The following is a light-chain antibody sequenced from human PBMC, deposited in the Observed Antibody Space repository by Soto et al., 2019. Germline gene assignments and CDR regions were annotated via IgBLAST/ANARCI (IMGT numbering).Light chain of an antibody. CDR1: QSISSW. J-gene: IGKJ1*01. CDR3: QQYNRYWT. Sequence: DIQMTQSPSTLSASVGDRVTITCRASQSISSWLAWYQQKPGKATKLLIYDASSLGSGVPSRFSGSGSGTEFTLTISSLFPDDFATYYCQQYNRYWTFGQGTKVDIK. CDR2: DAS. V-gene: IGKV1-5*01.